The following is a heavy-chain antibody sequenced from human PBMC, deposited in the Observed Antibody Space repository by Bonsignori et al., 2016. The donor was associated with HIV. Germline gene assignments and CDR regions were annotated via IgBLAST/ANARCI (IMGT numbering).Heavy chain of an antibody. Sequence: QLVQSGGGLVQPGGPSRLSCAASGFTFSDFWMAVGSGQVPGNGVWSGWPTIHPDGGDKYYVDSVKGRXTISRDNAKNSLFLQMNRLGVEDTAVYYCARDPGVAAAGTVGHFDLWGR. D-gene: IGHD6-13*01. CDR3: ARDPGVAAAGTVGHFDL. CDR2: IHPDGGDK. V-gene: IGHV3-7*01. J-gene: IGHJ2*01. CDR1: GFTFSDFW.